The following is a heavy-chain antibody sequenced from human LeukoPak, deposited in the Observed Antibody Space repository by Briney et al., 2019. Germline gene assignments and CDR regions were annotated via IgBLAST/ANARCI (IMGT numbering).Heavy chain of an antibody. J-gene: IGHJ5*02. Sequence: GSSVKVSCKASGGTFSSYAISWVRQAPGQGLEWMGRIIPILGIANYAQKFQGRVTITADKSTSTAYMELSSLRSEDTAVYYCATIDYYGSGSLNYNWFDPWGQGTLVTVSS. V-gene: IGHV1-69*04. CDR1: GGTFSSYA. CDR2: IIPILGIA. CDR3: ATIDYYGSGSLNYNWFDP. D-gene: IGHD3-10*01.